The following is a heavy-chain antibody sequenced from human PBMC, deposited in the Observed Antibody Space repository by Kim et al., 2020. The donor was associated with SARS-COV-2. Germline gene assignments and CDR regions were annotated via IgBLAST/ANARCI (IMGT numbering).Heavy chain of an antibody. CDR1: GGSFSGYY. V-gene: IGHV4-34*01. CDR3: ARGPVGVIPFDY. Sequence: SETLSLTCAVYGGSFSGYYWSWIRQPPGKGLEWIGEINHSGSTNYNPSLKSRVTISVDTSKNQFSLKLSSVTAADTAVYYCARGPVGVIPFDYWGQGTLVTVSS. CDR2: INHSGST. J-gene: IGHJ4*02.